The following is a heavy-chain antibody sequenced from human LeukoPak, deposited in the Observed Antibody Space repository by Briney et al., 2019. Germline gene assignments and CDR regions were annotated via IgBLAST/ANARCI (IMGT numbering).Heavy chain of an antibody. D-gene: IGHD3-10*01. CDR2: INPNSGGT. V-gene: IGHV1-2*02. CDR3: ARENPLSFMVRGVILWFDP. J-gene: IGHJ5*02. Sequence: GASVKVSCKASEYTFTGYYMHWVRQAPGQGLEWMGWINPNSGGTNYAQKFQGRVTMTRDTSISTAYMELSRLRSDDTAVYYCARENPLSFMVRGVILWFDPWGQGTLVTVSS. CDR1: EYTFTGYY.